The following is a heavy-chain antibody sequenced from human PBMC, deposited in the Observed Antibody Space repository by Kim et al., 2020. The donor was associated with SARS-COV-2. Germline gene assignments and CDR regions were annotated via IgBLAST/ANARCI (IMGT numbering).Heavy chain of an antibody. CDR1: GFTFSSYG. Sequence: GGSLRLSCAASGFTFSSYGMHWVRQAPGKGLEWVAVISYDGSNKYYADSVKGRFTISRDNSKNTLYLQMNSLRAEDTAVYYCAKEVLVTHYYYYGMDVWAKGPRSPSP. J-gene: IGHJ6*02. CDR3: AKEVLVTHYYYYGMDV. CDR2: ISYDGSNK. D-gene: IGHD3-22*01. V-gene: IGHV3-30*18.